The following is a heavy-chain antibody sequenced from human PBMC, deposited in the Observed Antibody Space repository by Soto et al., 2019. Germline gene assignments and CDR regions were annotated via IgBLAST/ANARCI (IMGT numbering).Heavy chain of an antibody. Sequence: QVQLVQSGAEVKKPGASVKVSCKASGYTFTSYYMHWVRQAPGQGLEWMGIINPSGGSTSYAQKFQGRVTMTRDTSTSTVYMELSSLRSEDTAVYYCARAIWGYQVATTLGGWFDPWGQGTLVTVSS. CDR2: INPSGGST. CDR1: GYTFTSYY. V-gene: IGHV1-46*01. D-gene: IGHD5-12*01. CDR3: ARAIWGYQVATTLGGWFDP. J-gene: IGHJ5*02.